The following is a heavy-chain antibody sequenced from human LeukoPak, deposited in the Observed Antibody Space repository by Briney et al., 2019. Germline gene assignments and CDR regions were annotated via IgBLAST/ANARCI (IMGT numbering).Heavy chain of an antibody. CDR3: ARGQAKNAFDI. V-gene: IGHV1-2*02. J-gene: IGHJ3*02. CDR1: GYTFTGYY. Sequence: ASVKVSCKASGYTFTGYYMHWVRQAPGQGLEWMGWINPNSGGTNYAQKFQGRVTITRDTSASTAYMELSSLRSEDTAVYYCARGQAKNAFDIWGQGTMVTVSS. CDR2: INPNSGGT.